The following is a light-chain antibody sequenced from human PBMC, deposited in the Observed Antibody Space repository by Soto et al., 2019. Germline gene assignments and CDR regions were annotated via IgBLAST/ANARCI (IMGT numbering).Light chain of an antibody. Sequence: QSALTQLASVSGSPGQSITISCTGTSGDVGGHDYVSWYQQYPGKAPKLMIYNVNYRPSGVSNRFSGSKSGNTASLSISGLQAEDEANYYCSSYTSTNTVVFGGGTKVTVL. V-gene: IGLV2-14*03. J-gene: IGLJ2*01. CDR2: NVN. CDR1: SGDVGGHDY. CDR3: SSYTSTNTVV.